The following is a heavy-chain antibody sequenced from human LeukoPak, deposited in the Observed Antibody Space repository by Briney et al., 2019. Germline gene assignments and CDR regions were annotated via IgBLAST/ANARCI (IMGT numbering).Heavy chain of an antibody. D-gene: IGHD3-3*01. CDR1: GASISSNSYS. V-gene: IGHV4-61*02. Sequence: SQTLSLTCTVSGASISSNSYSWSWIRQPAGKGLEWMGRIYNSGVTNYNPSLQSRLTISLDTSKNQFSLNLTSVTAADTAVYYCARVSRFWSGPFIDCWGQGTLVTVSS. CDR2: IYNSGVT. CDR3: ARVSRFWSGPFIDC. J-gene: IGHJ4*02.